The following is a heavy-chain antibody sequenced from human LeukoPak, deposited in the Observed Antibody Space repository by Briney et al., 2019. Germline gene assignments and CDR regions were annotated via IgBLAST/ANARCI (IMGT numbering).Heavy chain of an antibody. D-gene: IGHD2-15*01. CDR2: INPNSGGT. Sequence: ASVKVSCKASGYTFTGYYMHWVRQAPGQGLEWMGWINPNSGGTNYAQKLQGRVTMTRDTSISTAYMELSRLRSDDTAVYYCARVARGYCSGGSCYSGWFDPWGQGTLVTVSS. CDR1: GYTFTGYY. CDR3: ARVARGYCSGGSCYSGWFDP. V-gene: IGHV1-2*02. J-gene: IGHJ5*02.